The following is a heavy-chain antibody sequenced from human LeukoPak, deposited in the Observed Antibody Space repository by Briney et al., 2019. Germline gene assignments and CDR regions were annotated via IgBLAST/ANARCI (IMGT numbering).Heavy chain of an antibody. D-gene: IGHD3-16*01. J-gene: IGHJ6*03. CDR1: GLTSSSYG. CDR3: ARGGSTFAGHRYYYYYYMDV. CDR2: IWYEGSNK. Sequence: AESRRLSCAAAGLTSSSYGMHWVRQAPGKGLGWVAVIWYEGSNKYYAGSVKGRFTISRDNSKNTLYLQMNSLRAEDTAVYYCARGGSTFAGHRYYYYYYMDVWGKGTTVTVSS. V-gene: IGHV3-33*01.